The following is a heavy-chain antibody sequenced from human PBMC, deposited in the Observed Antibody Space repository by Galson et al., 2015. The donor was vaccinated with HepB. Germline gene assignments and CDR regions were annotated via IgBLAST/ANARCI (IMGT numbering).Heavy chain of an antibody. D-gene: IGHD3-16*01. J-gene: IGHJ6*02. Sequence: SLRLSCAESGFTTWVRQAPGKGLEWLSSLSSDGGDTYYADSVKGRFAIFRDISKNTLHLQMNSLKPEDTAIYFCAKGKGRVWVGLGRGGPRNSWNYHYYGVDVWGQGTTVTVSS. V-gene: IGHV3-23*01. CDR2: LSSDGGDT. CDR1: GFTT. CDR3: AKGKGRVWVGLGRGGPRNSWNYHYYGVDV.